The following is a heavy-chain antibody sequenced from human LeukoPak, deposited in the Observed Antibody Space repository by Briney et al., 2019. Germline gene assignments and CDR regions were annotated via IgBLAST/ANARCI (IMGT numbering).Heavy chain of an antibody. V-gene: IGHV4-34*01. D-gene: IGHD3-22*01. CDR2: INHSGST. J-gene: IGHJ3*02. CDR3: ARAYCSRYYDSSGYLDALDI. Sequence: PSETLSPTCAVYGGSFSGYYWSWIRQPPGKGLEWIGEINHSGSTNYNPSLKSRVTISVDTSKNQFSLKLSSVTAADTAVYYCARAYCSRYYDSSGYLDALDIWGQGTMVTVSS. CDR1: GGSFSGYY.